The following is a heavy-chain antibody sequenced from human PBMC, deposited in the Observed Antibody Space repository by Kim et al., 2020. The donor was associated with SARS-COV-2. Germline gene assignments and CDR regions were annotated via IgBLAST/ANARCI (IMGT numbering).Heavy chain of an antibody. V-gene: IGHV3-23*01. D-gene: IGHD3-16*01. J-gene: IGHJ4*02. CDR2: ISGSGGST. Sequence: GGSLRLSCAASGFTFSSYAMSWVRQAPGKGLEWVSAISGSGGSTYYADSVKGRFTISRDNSKNTLYLQMNSLRAEDTAVYYCAKDSYYDYVWGMNYWGQGTLVTVSS. CDR3: AKDSYYDYVWGMNY. CDR1: GFTFSSYA.